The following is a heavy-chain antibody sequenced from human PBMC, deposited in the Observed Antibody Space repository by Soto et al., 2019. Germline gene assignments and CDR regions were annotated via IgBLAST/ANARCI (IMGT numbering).Heavy chain of an antibody. V-gene: IGHV3-21*01. CDR2: ISSSSSYI. Sequence: GGSLRLSCAASGFTFSSYSMNWVRQAPGKGLEWVSSISSSSSYIYYADSVKGRFTISRDNAKNSLYLQMNSLRAEDTAVYYCARAIIAALPAGGDFFDYWGQGTLVTVSS. CDR3: ARAIIAALPAGGDFFDY. CDR1: GFTFSSYS. J-gene: IGHJ4*02. D-gene: IGHD6-6*01.